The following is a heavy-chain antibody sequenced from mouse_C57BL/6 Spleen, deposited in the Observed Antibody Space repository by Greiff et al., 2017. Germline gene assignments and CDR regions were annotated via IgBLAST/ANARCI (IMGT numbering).Heavy chain of an antibody. V-gene: IGHV1-55*01. Sequence: QVQLQQPGAELVKPGASVQMSCKASGYTFTSYWITWVKQRPGQGLEWIGDIYPGSGSPNYNEKFKSKATLTVDTSSSTAYMQLSSLTSEDAAVYYCAKGEGYPSYWGQGTLVTVSA. J-gene: IGHJ3*01. CDR3: AKGEGYPSY. CDR2: IYPGSGSP. CDR1: GYTFTSYW. D-gene: IGHD2-2*01.